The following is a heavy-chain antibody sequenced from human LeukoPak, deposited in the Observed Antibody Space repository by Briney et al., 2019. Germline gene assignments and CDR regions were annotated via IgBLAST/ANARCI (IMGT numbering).Heavy chain of an antibody. D-gene: IGHD3-22*01. CDR1: GGTFSSYA. Sequence: ASVKVSCKASGGTFSSYAISWVRQAPGQGLEWMGGIIPIFGTANYAQKFQGRVTITADESTSTAYMELSSLRSEDTAVYYCASAYYDSSGYYNAPFDYWGQGTLVTVSS. CDR2: IIPIFGTA. V-gene: IGHV1-69*13. CDR3: ASAYYDSSGYYNAPFDY. J-gene: IGHJ4*02.